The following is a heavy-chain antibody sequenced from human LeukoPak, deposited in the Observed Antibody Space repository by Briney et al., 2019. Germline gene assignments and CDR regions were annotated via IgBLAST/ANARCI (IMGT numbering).Heavy chain of an antibody. CDR2: MNPNSGNT. Sequence: ASVKVSCKASGYTFTSYDINWVRQATGQGLEWMGWMNPNSGNTGCAQKFQGRVTMTRNTSISTAYMELSSLRSEDTAVYYCARGRLMKNWFDPRGQGTLVTVSS. CDR1: GYTFTSYD. CDR3: ARGRLMKNWFDP. J-gene: IGHJ5*02. V-gene: IGHV1-8*01.